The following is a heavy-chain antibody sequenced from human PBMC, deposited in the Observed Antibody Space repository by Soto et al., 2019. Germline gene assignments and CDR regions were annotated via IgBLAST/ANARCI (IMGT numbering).Heavy chain of an antibody. V-gene: IGHV3-23*01. J-gene: IGHJ4*01. Sequence: GGSLRLFCAASGFTFSIFAMSWVRQSPGKGLEWVSTISGSGGSTYYADAVKGRFTISRDNSMGTLYLQMKSLRVEDSAIYYCAKEVSLGSTVDLGYRGHVALVTVCS. CDR2: ISGSGGST. CDR1: GFTFSIFA. D-gene: IGHD7-27*01. CDR3: AKEVSLGSTVDLGY.